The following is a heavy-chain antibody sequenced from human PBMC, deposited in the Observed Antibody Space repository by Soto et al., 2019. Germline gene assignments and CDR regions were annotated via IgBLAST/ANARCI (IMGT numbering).Heavy chain of an antibody. V-gene: IGHV1-69*13. CDR1: GGTFSSYA. CDR3: ARRQGLTGYYDYGMDV. J-gene: IGHJ6*02. D-gene: IGHD3-9*01. CDR2: IIPIFGTA. Sequence: GASVKVSCKASGGTFSSYAISWVRQAPGQGLEWMGGIIPIFGTANYAQKFQGRVTITADESTSTAYMELSSLRSEDTAVYYCARRQGLTGYYDYGMDVWGQGTTVTSP.